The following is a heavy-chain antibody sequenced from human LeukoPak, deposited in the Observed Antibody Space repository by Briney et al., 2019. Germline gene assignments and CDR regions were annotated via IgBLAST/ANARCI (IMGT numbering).Heavy chain of an antibody. Sequence: ASVKVSCKASGYTFTGYYMHWVRQAPGQGLEWMGWINPNSGGTNYAQKFQGRVIMTRDTSISTAYMELSRLRSDDTAVYYCARITADYYDSSGLDAFDIWGQGTMVTVSS. V-gene: IGHV1-2*02. CDR3: ARITADYYDSSGLDAFDI. CDR2: INPNSGGT. D-gene: IGHD3-22*01. J-gene: IGHJ3*02. CDR1: GYTFTGYY.